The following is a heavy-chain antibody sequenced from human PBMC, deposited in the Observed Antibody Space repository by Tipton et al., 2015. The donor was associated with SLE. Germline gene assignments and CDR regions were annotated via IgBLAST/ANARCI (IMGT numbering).Heavy chain of an antibody. CDR3: ARHQADFWGGPQLPDI. CDR1: GDSISSNNW. CDR2: IYHSGST. V-gene: IGHV4-4*02. D-gene: IGHD3-3*01. Sequence: TLSLTCAVSGDSISSNNWWSWVRQLPGKGLEWIGEIYHSGSTSYNPSLKSRVTMSVDKSKNQFSLKVSSVTAADTAVYYCARHQADFWGGPQLPDIWGQGSLVTVSS. J-gene: IGHJ4*02.